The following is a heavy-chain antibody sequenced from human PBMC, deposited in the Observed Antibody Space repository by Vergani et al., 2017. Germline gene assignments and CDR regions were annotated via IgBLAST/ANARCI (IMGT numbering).Heavy chain of an antibody. CDR3: TKGSRGYTGYFFDY. CDR2: VSGSSATS. D-gene: IGHD5-12*01. J-gene: IGHJ4*02. CDR1: GFSFPGYA. Sequence: EVDLVESGGGLAQPGGSLRLSCEASGFSFPGYAMSWVRQAPGKGLEWVSSVSGSSATSYYADSVKGRFIISRDNSKNTLHLQMNSLRADDTAVYYCTKGSRGYTGYFFDYWGQGTLATVSS. V-gene: IGHV3-23*04.